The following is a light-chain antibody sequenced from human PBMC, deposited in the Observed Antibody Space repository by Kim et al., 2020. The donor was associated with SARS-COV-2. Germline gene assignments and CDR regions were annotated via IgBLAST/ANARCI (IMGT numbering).Light chain of an antibody. J-gene: IGLJ2*01. CDR3: QAWDISTLV. V-gene: IGLV3-1*01. CDR1: KLGDKY. Sequence: SYELTQPPSVSVSPGQTARITCSGDKLGDKYASWYLQKPGQSPVLVMYQNKKRPSGIPERFSGSNSGNTATLIISGTQAMDEADYSCQAWDISTLVFGGG. CDR2: QNK.